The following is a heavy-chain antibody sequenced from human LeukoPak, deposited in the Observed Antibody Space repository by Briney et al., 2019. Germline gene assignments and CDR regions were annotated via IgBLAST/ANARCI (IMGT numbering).Heavy chain of an antibody. CDR1: GYTFTGYY. CDR2: INPNSGGT. D-gene: IGHD2-2*01. Sequence: ASVKVSCKASGYTFTGYYMHWVRQAPGQGLEWMGWINPNSGGTNYAQKFQGRVTMTRDTSISTAYMELSRLRSDDTAVYYCARERDCGSTSCYVLWGQGTLVTVSS. V-gene: IGHV1-2*02. CDR3: ARERDCGSTSCYVL. J-gene: IGHJ4*02.